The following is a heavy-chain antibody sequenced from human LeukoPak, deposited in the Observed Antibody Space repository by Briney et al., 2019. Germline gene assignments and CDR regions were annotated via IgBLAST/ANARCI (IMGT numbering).Heavy chain of an antibody. V-gene: IGHV3-53*01. D-gene: IGHD1-26*01. CDR2: IYSRGST. J-gene: IGHJ4*01. CDR3: ARVHGELSDEIFHYFDY. CDR1: GFSVSGSY. Sequence: GGSLRLSCAASGFSVSGSYMSWVPHAPGKGLEWGSVIYSRGSTYYADSLKGRCTISRDVSKNTLSLKLDNLTTENTAVYYCARVHGELSDEIFHYFDYWGHGNPATASS.